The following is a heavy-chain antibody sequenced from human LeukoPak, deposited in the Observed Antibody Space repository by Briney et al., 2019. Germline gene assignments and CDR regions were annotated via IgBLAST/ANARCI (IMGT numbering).Heavy chain of an antibody. Sequence: GGSLRLSCAASGFTFSSYSMNGVRQAPGKGLEWVSYISSSSSTIYYADSVKGRFTISRDNAKNSLYLQMNSLRDEDTAVYYCARALRFLELIGGYCYMDVWGKGTTVTVSS. CDR3: ARALRFLELIGGYCYMDV. D-gene: IGHD3-3*01. CDR2: ISSSSSTI. V-gene: IGHV3-48*02. CDR1: GFTFSSYS. J-gene: IGHJ6*03.